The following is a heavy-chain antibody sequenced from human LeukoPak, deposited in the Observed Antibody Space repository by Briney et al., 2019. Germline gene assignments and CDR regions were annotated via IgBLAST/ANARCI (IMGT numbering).Heavy chain of an antibody. D-gene: IGHD4-17*01. J-gene: IGHJ6*02. V-gene: IGHV3-7*01. CDR3: ARVLNDYGDYGVPAPYYYGMDV. Sequence: GGSLRLSCAASGFTFSSYWMSWVRQAPGKGLEWVANIKQDGSEKYYVDSVKGRFTISRDNAKNSLYLQMNSLRAEDTAVYYCARVLNDYGDYGVPAPYYYGMDVWGQGTTVTVSS. CDR2: IKQDGSEK. CDR1: GFTFSSYW.